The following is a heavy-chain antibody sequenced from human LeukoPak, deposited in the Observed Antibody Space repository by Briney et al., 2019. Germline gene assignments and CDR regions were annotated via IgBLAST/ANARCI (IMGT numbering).Heavy chain of an antibody. D-gene: IGHD3-10*01. CDR2: IYTSGST. V-gene: IGHV4-4*07. CDR3: ARVYYYGSGSYMYYFDY. J-gene: IGHJ4*02. Sequence: SETLSLTCTVSGGSISSYYWSWIRQPAGKGLEWIGRIYTSGSTNYNPSLKSRVTMSVDTSKNQFSLKLSSVTDADTAVYYCARVYYYGSGSYMYYFDYWGQGTLVTVSS. CDR1: GGSISSYY.